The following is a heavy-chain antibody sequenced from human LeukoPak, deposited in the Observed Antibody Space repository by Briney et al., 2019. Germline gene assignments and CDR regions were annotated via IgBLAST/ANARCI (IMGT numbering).Heavy chain of an antibody. D-gene: IGHD4-11*01. Sequence: SVKVSCKASGGTFSSYAISWVRQAPGQGLEWMGGIIPIFGTANYAQKFQGRVTITADKSTSTAYMELSSQRPEDTAVYYCAKSYSNYAGFHYYYYMDVWGKGTTVTVSS. J-gene: IGHJ6*03. CDR2: IIPIFGTA. CDR1: GGTFSSYA. CDR3: AKSYSNYAGFHYYYYMDV. V-gene: IGHV1-69*06.